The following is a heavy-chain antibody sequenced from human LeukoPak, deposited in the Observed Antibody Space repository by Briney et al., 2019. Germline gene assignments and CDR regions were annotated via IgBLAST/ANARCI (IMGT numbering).Heavy chain of an antibody. J-gene: IGHJ6*04. CDR1: GFTFSSYW. CDR3: AELGITMIGGV. D-gene: IGHD3-10*02. CDR2: ISSSGSTI. V-gene: IGHV3-48*04. Sequence: GGSLRLSCAGSGFTFSSYWMHWVRQAPGKGLEWVSYISSSGSTIYYADSVKGRFTISRDNAKNSLYLQMNSPRAEDTAVYYCAELGITMIGGVWGKGTTVTISS.